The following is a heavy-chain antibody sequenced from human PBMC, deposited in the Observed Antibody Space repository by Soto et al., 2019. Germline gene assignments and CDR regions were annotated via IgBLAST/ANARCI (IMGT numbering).Heavy chain of an antibody. Sequence: PSETLSLTCTVSGGSISSYYWSWIRQPPGKGPEWIGYIYYSGSTNYNPSLKSRVTISVDTSKNQFSLKLSSVTAADTAVYYCARLVVVTDNWFDPWGQGTLVTVAS. J-gene: IGHJ5*02. CDR2: IYYSGST. CDR1: GGSISSYY. D-gene: IGHD2-2*01. CDR3: ARLVVVTDNWFDP. V-gene: IGHV4-59*08.